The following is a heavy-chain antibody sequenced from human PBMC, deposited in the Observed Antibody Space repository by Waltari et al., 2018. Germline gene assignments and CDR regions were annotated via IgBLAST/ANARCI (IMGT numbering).Heavy chain of an antibody. CDR1: GFAYSSYA. CDR3: AKDSGYSMIRGRENS. CDR2: IDNSGETA. Sequence: VYLLESGGGLVQPGGSLSLSCVGLGFAYSSYAISWVRQAPGKGLEWVSGIDNSGETAYYAESVKGRFTISRDDSRNTLYLHMNSLRVDDTAVYYCAKDSGYSMIRGRENSWGQGTLVTVSS. D-gene: IGHD3-10*01. J-gene: IGHJ4*02. V-gene: IGHV3-23*05.